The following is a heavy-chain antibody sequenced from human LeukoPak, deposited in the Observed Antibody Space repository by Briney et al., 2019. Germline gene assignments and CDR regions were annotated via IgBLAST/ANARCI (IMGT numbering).Heavy chain of an antibody. CDR2: IYYSGST. V-gene: IGHV4-31*03. CDR1: GGSISSGGYY. D-gene: IGHD5-12*01. Sequence: SETLSLTCTVSGGSISSGGYYWSWIRQHPGKGLEWIGYIYYSGSTYYNPSLKSRVTISVDTSKNQFSLKLSSVTAADTAVYYCASSPRYSGYEGAFDIWGQGTMVTVSS. J-gene: IGHJ3*02. CDR3: ASSPRYSGYEGAFDI.